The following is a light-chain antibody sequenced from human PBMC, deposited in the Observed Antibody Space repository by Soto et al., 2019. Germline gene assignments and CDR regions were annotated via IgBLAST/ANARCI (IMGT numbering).Light chain of an antibody. CDR2: GAS. CDR1: QSVSSSY. J-gene: IGKJ1*01. CDR3: QQYGSSIQT. Sequence: IVMTPKPAPLSVSSGERATPSCRASQSVSSSYLAWYQQKPGQAPRLLIYGASSRATGIPDRFSGSGSGTDFTLTISRLEPEDFAVYYCQQYGSSIQTFGQGTKVDIK. V-gene: IGKV3-20*01.